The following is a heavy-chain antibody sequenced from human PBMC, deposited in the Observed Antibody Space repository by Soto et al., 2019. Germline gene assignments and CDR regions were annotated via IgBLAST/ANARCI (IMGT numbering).Heavy chain of an antibody. V-gene: IGHV3-53*01. D-gene: IGHD4-17*01. Sequence: EVQLVESGGGLIQPGGSLRLSCAASGFTVSSKYMSWVRQARGKGLEWVSVIYSGGDTYYADSVKGRFTISSDNSKNTLYLQVNSLRAEDTGVYYCGRRRCSTVDWYLDLWGRGTLVTVSS. CDR1: GFTVSSKY. CDR3: GRRRCSTVDWYLDL. J-gene: IGHJ2*01. CDR2: IYSGGDT.